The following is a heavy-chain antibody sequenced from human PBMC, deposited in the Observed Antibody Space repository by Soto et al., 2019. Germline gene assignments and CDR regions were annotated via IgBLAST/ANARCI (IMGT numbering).Heavy chain of an antibody. CDR3: ARLYYDYV. CDR1: DYTFSTYS. V-gene: IGHV3-48*02. CDR2: ISYDSETT. J-gene: IGHJ6*02. Sequence: GGSLRLSCAASDYTFSTYSMNWVRQAPGKGLEWVAYISYDSETTSYAESVKGRFTISRDDAKNSLFLQMNSLRDEDSAVYYCARLYYDYVWGQGTTVTVSS. D-gene: IGHD3-3*01.